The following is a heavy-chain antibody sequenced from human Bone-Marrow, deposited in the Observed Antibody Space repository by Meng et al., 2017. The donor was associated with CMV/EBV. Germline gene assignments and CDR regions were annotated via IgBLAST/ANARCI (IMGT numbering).Heavy chain of an antibody. J-gene: IGHJ4*02. CDR3: ASYYDFWSGYPEQYYFDY. D-gene: IGHD3-3*01. CDR1: GGTFSSYA. CDR2: IIPIIGIA. V-gene: IGHV1-69*10. Sequence: SVKVSCKASGGTFSSYAISWVRQAPGQGLEWMGGIIPIIGIANNAQKFQGRVTITADKSTSTAYMELSSLRSEDTAVYYCASYYDFWSGYPEQYYFDYWGQGTLVTVSS.